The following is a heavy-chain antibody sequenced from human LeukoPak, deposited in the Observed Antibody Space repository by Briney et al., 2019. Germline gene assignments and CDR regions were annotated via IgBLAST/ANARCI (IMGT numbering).Heavy chain of an antibody. V-gene: IGHV1-2*02. CDR3: ARAIFVRGSGRRGDYYMDV. CDR2: INPNSGGT. D-gene: IGHD6-19*01. Sequence: ASVKVSCKASGYTFTGYYMHWVRQAPGQGLEWMGWINPNSGGTNYAQKFQGRVTMTRDTSISTAYMELSRLRSDDTAVYYCARAIFVRGSGRRGDYYMDVWGKGTTVTVSS. CDR1: GYTFTGYY. J-gene: IGHJ6*03.